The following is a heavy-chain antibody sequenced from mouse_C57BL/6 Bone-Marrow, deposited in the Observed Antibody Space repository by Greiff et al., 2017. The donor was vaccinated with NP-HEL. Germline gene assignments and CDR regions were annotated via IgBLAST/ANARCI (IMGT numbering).Heavy chain of an antibody. CDR1: GYTFTEYT. CDR2: FYTGSGSI. Sequence: QVRLQQSGAELVKPGASVKLSCKASGYTFTEYTIHWVQQRSGQGLEWLGWFYTGSGSIKYNEKLKAKATLTAVKSYSTFYMYLSRLTSEDSAVEFCARHGDYFGSIYGYFDVWGTGTTVTVSS. J-gene: IGHJ1*03. D-gene: IGHD1-1*01. CDR3: ARHGDYFGSIYGYFDV. V-gene: IGHV1-62-2*01.